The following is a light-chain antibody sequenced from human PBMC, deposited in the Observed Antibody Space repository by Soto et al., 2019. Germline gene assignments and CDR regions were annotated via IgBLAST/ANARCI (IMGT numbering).Light chain of an antibody. Sequence: EIVLPQSPGTLSLSPGERATLSCGASQSVSSSCIAWDQQKPGQAPRRLIDGASSSATGISERFSGSGSATDFTLTTIRLEAENVEVYYGQQYGRSPQTFGQGTKVEIK. V-gene: IGKV3-20*01. CDR1: QSVSSSC. CDR2: GAS. J-gene: IGKJ1*01. CDR3: QQYGRSPQT.